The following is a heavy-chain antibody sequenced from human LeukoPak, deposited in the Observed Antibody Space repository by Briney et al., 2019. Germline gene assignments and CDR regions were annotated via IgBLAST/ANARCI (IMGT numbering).Heavy chain of an antibody. Sequence: ASVKVSCKASGYTFTGNYMHWVRQAPGQGLEGMGWINPNSGGTNYAQKFQGRFTITADESTSTAYMELSSLRSEDTAVYYCARGTGGLNYYYYYYMDVWGKGTTVTVSS. D-gene: IGHD1-14*01. J-gene: IGHJ6*03. CDR3: ARGTGGLNYYYYYYMDV. V-gene: IGHV1-2*02. CDR1: GYTFTGNY. CDR2: INPNSGGT.